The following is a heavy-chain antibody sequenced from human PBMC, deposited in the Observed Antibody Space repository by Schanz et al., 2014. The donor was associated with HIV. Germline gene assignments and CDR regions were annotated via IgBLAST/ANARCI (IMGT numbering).Heavy chain of an antibody. J-gene: IGHJ6*02. V-gene: IGHV1-8*01. CDR1: GYTFSNYD. CDR2: MNPNSGNT. D-gene: IGHD5-12*01. Sequence: QVRLVQSGPEVKKPGASVRVSCQASGYTFSNYDINWVRQATGQGLEWMGWMNPNSGNTGFAQKFQGRVTMTRNTSINTAYMEVSGLKSEDTAVYYCARKMSISNQWLRALYSNYGMDVWGQGTTVTVSS. CDR3: ARKMSISNQWLRALYSNYGMDV.